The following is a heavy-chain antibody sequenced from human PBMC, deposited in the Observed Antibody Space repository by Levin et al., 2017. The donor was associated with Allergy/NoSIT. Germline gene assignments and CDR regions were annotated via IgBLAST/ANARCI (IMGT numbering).Heavy chain of an antibody. Sequence: PSQTLSLTCTVSGGSISSYYWSWIRQPPGKGLEWIGYIYYSGSTNYNPSLKSRVTISVDTSKNQFSLKLSSVTAADTAVYYCARQLGGPLWFGELYFDYWGQGTLVTVSS. J-gene: IGHJ4*02. CDR2: IYYSGST. V-gene: IGHV4-59*08. CDR1: GGSISSYY. D-gene: IGHD3-10*01. CDR3: ARQLGGPLWFGELYFDY.